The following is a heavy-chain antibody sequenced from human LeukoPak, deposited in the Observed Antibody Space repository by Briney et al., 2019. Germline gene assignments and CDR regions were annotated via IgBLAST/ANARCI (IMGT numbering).Heavy chain of an antibody. CDR2: IYTSGST. J-gene: IGHJ6*03. V-gene: IGHV4-4*07. CDR3: ARCREVRGVIISRSHYYMDV. Sequence: SETLSLTCTVSGGSISSYYWSWIRQPAGKGLEWIGRIYTSGSTNYNPSLKSRVTMSVDTSKNQFSLKLSSVTAADTAVYYCARCREVRGVIISRSHYYMDVWGKGTTVTISS. CDR1: GGSISSYY. D-gene: IGHD3-10*01.